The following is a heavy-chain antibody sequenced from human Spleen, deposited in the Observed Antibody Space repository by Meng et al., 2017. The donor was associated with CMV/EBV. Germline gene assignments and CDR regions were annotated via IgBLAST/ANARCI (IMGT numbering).Heavy chain of an antibody. J-gene: IGHJ6*02. CDR2: ISWNSGSI. D-gene: IGHD3-3*01. V-gene: IGHV3-9*01. Sequence: SLKISCAASGFTFDDYAMHWVRQAPGKGLEWVSGISWNSGSIGYADSVKGRFTISRDNAKNSLYLQMNSLRAEDTAVYYCARGWSRITIFDYYDLHGLDVWGQGTTVTVSS. CDR3: ARGWSRITIFDYYDLHGLDV. CDR1: GFTFDDYA.